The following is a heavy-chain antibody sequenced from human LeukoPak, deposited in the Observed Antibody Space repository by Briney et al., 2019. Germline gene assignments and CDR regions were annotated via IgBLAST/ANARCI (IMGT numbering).Heavy chain of an antibody. CDR3: AREHSSSSGKVFDY. J-gene: IGHJ4*02. V-gene: IGHV1-2*02. Sequence: ASVKVPCKASGYTFTGYYMHWVRQAPGQGLEWMGWINPNSGGTNYAQKFQGRATMTRDTSISTAYMELSRLRSDDTAVYYCAREHSSSSGKVFDYWGQGTLVTVSS. CDR2: INPNSGGT. CDR1: GYTFTGYY. D-gene: IGHD6-6*01.